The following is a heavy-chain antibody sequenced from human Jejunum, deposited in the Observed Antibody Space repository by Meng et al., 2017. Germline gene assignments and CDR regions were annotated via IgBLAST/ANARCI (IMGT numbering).Heavy chain of an antibody. D-gene: IGHD3-10*01. CDR1: GFIFGDYA. CDR3: ARERGTITRVRGDVDY. V-gene: IGHV3-49*03. CDR2: IRAKGFAGTT. Sequence: GESLKISCTTSGFIFGDYAMAWFRQAPGKGLEWVGFIRAKGFAGTTEYAASAKGRFFISRDDSKSTTYLEMNNLKTEDTAVYYCARERGTITRVRGDVDYWGQGTLVTVSS. J-gene: IGHJ4*02.